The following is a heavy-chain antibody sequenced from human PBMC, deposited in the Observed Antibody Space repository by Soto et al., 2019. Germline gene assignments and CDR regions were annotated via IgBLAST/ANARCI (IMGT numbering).Heavy chain of an antibody. J-gene: IGHJ6*02. Sequence: EVQLLESGGGLVQPGGSLRLSCAASGFTFSSYAMSWVRQAPGKGLEWVSAISGSGGSTYYADSVKGRFTISRDNSKNTLYLQMNSRRAEDTAVYYCAKLESSREDYYYYGMDVWGQGTTVTVSS. V-gene: IGHV3-23*01. CDR3: AKLESSREDYYYYGMDV. D-gene: IGHD6-13*01. CDR1: GFTFSSYA. CDR2: ISGSGGST.